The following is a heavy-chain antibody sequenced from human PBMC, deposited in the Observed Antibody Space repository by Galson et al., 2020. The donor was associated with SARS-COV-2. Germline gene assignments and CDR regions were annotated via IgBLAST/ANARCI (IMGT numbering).Heavy chain of an antibody. J-gene: IGHJ6*03. CDR2: IGTAGDT. D-gene: IGHD3-16*02. CDR1: GFTFSSYD. Sequence: GESLKISCAASGFTFSSYDMHWVRQATGKGLEWVSAIGTAGDTYYPGSVKGRFTISRENAKNSLYLQMNSLRAGDTAVYYCARGSYDYVWGSYRYSLDYYYYMDVWGKGTTVTVSS. V-gene: IGHV3-13*01. CDR3: ARGSYDYVWGSYRYSLDYYYYMDV.